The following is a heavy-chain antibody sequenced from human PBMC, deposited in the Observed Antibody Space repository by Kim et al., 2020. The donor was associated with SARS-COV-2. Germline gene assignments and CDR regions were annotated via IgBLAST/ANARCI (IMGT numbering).Heavy chain of an antibody. J-gene: IGHJ6*02. D-gene: IGHD3-10*01. V-gene: IGHV3-30*02. Sequence: DSVRGRFTISRDNSKSTVFLQMKSLTIEDTALYYCAKDRGDGYLNYYGLDVWGQGTTVTVSS. CDR3: AKDRGDGYLNYYGLDV.